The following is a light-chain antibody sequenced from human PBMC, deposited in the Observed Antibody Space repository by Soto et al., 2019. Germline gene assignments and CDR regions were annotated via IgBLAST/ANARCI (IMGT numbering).Light chain of an antibody. V-gene: IGKV3-20*01. CDR2: GAS. CDR1: QSVSGSY. J-gene: IGKJ5*01. Sequence: EIGLTQSPGTLSLSPGERATLSCRASQSVSGSYLAWYQQKPGQAPRLLIYGASGRATGIPDRFSGSGSGADFTLTISRLEPEDFAVYYCQQYGSSPITFGQGTRLEIK. CDR3: QQYGSSPIT.